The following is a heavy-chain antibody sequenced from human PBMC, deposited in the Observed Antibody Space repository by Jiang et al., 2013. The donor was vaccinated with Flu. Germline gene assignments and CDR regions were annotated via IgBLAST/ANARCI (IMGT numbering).Heavy chain of an antibody. D-gene: IGHD3-10*01. J-gene: IGHJ4*02. CDR1: GGSIISEKSY. V-gene: IGHV4-39*07. Sequence: CTVSGGSIISEKSYWGWIRQPPGKGLEWIGSIYYSGTTYYNPSLKSRVTISVDTSRKQFSLKMSSVTAADTAVYYCASQHWDHGVGSYYMSHWGQGTLVTVSS. CDR3: ASQHWDHGVGSYYMSH. CDR2: IYYSGTT.